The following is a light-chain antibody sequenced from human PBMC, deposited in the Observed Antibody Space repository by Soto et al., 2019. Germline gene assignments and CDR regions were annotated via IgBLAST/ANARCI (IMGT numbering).Light chain of an antibody. V-gene: IGKV3-20*01. CDR1: QSVSSSY. Sequence: EIVLTQSPGTLSLSPEERATLSCRASQSVSSSYLAWYQQKPGQPPRLLSDGPSSRSTGIPDRFSGSGSGTDFTLTISRLEPDDFAVYYCQQYGSSPYNFGQGTKVDIK. J-gene: IGKJ2*01. CDR2: GPS. CDR3: QQYGSSPYN.